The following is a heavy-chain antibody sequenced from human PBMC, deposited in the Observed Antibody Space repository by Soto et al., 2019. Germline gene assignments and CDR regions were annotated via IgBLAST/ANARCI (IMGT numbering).Heavy chain of an antibody. CDR1: GYTFTNYG. V-gene: IGHV1-18*04. CDR3: ARGRRELRTGLYNALDV. CDR2: ISGYNGDT. D-gene: IGHD1-26*01. J-gene: IGHJ6*02. Sequence: GASVKVSFKASGYTFTNYGISWVRQAPAQGLECMGWISGYNGDTNYAQKFQGRVTMTTDTSTSTAYMELRSLRSDDTAVYYCARGRRELRTGLYNALDVWGQGTTVTVSS.